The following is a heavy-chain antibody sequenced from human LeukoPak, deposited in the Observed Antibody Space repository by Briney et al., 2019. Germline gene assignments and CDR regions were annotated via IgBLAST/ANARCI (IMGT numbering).Heavy chain of an antibody. V-gene: IGHV4-39*07. CDR1: GGSISSSNYY. Sequence: PSETLSLTCTVSGGSISSSNYYWGWVRQPPGKGLEWIGSIYYSGSTYYNPSLKSRVTISVDTSKNQFSLKLSSVTAADTAVYYCAREKGWFDPWGQGTLVTVSS. CDR2: IYYSGST. J-gene: IGHJ5*02. CDR3: AREKGWFDP.